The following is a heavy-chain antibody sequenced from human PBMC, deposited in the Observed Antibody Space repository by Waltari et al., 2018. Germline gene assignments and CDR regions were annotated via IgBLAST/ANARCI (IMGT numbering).Heavy chain of an antibody. CDR3: ARHINYARDY. J-gene: IGHJ4*01. Sequence: EVQLVESGGGLVQPGGSLRLSCSASGFSFSNAGMCWVRQDPGKGLEWVASIKPDGIEKTYVDSVKGRFTISRDNDENSLYLQMNSLRAEDTGVYYCARHINYARDYWGHGTLVTVSS. D-gene: IGHD1-7*01. CDR1: GFSFSNAG. V-gene: IGHV3-7*01. CDR2: IKPDGIEK.